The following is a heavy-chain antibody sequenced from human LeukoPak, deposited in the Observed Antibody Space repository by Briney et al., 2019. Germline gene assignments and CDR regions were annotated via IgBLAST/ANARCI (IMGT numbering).Heavy chain of an antibody. V-gene: IGHV3-11*01. CDR2: ISSSGSTI. D-gene: IGHD3-22*01. CDR3: ARDLTMRSAFDI. CDR1: GFTFSDYY. Sequence: PGGSLRLSCAASGFTFSDYYMRWIRQAPGQGLEWVSYISSSGSTIYYADSVKGRFTIARDNAKNSLYLQVNSLRAEDTAVYYCARDLTMRSAFDIWGQGTMVTVSS. J-gene: IGHJ3*02.